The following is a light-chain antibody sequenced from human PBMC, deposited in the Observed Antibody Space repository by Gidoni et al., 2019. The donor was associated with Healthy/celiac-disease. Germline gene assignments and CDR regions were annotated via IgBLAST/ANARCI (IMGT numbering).Light chain of an antibody. Sequence: IVLTQSPATLSLSPGERATLSCRASQSVSSYLAWYQQKPGQAPRLLIYDASNRATGIPARFSGSGSGTDFTLTISSLEPEDFAVYYCQQRSNWPRITFXXXTRLEIK. CDR3: QQRSNWPRIT. CDR2: DAS. V-gene: IGKV3-11*01. J-gene: IGKJ5*01. CDR1: QSVSSY.